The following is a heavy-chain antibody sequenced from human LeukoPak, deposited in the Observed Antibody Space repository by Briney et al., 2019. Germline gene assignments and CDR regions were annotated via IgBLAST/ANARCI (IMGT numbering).Heavy chain of an antibody. V-gene: IGHV1-18*01. CDR2: IRPSTGDT. J-gene: IGHJ4*02. D-gene: IGHD2/OR15-2a*01. Sequence: ASVKASCKASGYTFTSHGISWVRQAPGQGLEWMGWIRPSTGDTDYALNLQGRVTLTTDTSTSTAYMELRSLRSDDTAVYYCARVRDYLFDYWGQGTLVTVSS. CDR3: ARVRDYLFDY. CDR1: GYTFTSHG.